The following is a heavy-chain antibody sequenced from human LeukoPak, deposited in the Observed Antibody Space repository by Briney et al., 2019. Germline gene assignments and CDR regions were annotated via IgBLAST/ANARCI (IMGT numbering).Heavy chain of an antibody. CDR1: GFTFSRYS. Sequence: PGGSLRLSCAASGFTFSRYSMNWVRQAPGKGLEWVSYISNSNSTVYYTDSVKGRFTISRDNAKNSLFLQMNSLRAEDTAVYYCARAQLWSNDAFDIWGQGAMVTVSS. J-gene: IGHJ3*02. D-gene: IGHD5-18*01. V-gene: IGHV3-48*01. CDR2: ISNSNSTV. CDR3: ARAQLWSNDAFDI.